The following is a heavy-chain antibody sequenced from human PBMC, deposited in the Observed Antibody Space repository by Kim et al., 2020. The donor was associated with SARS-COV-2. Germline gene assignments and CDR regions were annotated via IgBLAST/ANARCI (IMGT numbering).Heavy chain of an antibody. CDR3: ARFVVVVAATRWNWFDP. D-gene: IGHD2-15*01. CDR1: GGSFSGYY. CDR2: INHSGST. V-gene: IGHV4-34*01. Sequence: SETLSLTCAVYGGSFSGYYWSWIRQPPGKGLEWIGEINHSGSTNYNPSLKSRVTISVDTSKNQFSLKLSSVTAADTAVYYCARFVVVVAATRWNWFDPWGQGTLVTVSS. J-gene: IGHJ5*02.